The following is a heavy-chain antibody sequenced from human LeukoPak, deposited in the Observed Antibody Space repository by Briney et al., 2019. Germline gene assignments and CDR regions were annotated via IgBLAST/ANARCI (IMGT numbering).Heavy chain of an antibody. D-gene: IGHD1-7*01. V-gene: IGHV4-38-2*02. J-gene: IGHJ3*02. Sequence: SETLSLTCTVSGYSISSGYYWGWIRQPPGKGLEWIGSIYHSGSTYYNPSLKSRVTISVDTSKNQFSLKLSSVTAADTAVYYCARDLYNWNSGAFDIWGQGTMVTVSS. CDR3: ARDLYNWNSGAFDI. CDR2: IYHSGST. CDR1: GYSISSGYY.